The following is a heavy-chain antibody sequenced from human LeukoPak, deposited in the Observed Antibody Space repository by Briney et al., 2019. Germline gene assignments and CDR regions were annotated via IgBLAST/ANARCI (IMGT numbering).Heavy chain of an antibody. J-gene: IGHJ5*02. CDR2: ISDSGDGT. V-gene: IGHV3-53*01. CDR1: GFTVSSNY. D-gene: IGHD3-3*01. Sequence: GGSLRLSCEASGFTVSSNYMTWVRQAPGKGLEWVSAISDSGDGTYYADSVKARFTTSRDNSKNTVYLEMSSLRAEDTAVYYCVREVSAWPKNWFDPWGQGTLVTVSS. CDR3: VREVSAWPKNWFDP.